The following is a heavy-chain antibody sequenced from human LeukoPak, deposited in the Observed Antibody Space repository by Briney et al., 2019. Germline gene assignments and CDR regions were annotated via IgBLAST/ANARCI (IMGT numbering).Heavy chain of an antibody. Sequence: ASVKVSCKASGYSFTSHYMHWVRQAPGQGLEWMGLINPRGTSTIYAEKFQGRIIMTRDMSTATDYMELSSLKSDDTAVYYCARDNSIHERGWWFDPWGQGTLVTVSS. V-gene: IGHV1-46*01. J-gene: IGHJ5*02. D-gene: IGHD4-23*01. CDR3: ARDNSIHERGWWFDP. CDR2: INPRGTST. CDR1: GYSFTSHY.